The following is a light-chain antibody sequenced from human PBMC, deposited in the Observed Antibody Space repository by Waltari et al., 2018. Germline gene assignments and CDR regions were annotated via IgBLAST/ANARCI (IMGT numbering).Light chain of an antibody. J-gene: IGLJ2*01. V-gene: IGLV3-21*02. Sequence: SYKLTQPPSVSAASGQTARITCGGDNIGSKNVHWYQQKPPQAPVLVMFAASKRRPGIPERFSGSNSGNTATLTISRVEAGDEADYYCQVWDSSSKGLFGGGTRLTVL. CDR3: QVWDSSSKGL. CDR1: NIGSKN. CDR2: AAS.